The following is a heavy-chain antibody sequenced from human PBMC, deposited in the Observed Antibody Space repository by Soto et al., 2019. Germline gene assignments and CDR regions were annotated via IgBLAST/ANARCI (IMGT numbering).Heavy chain of an antibody. CDR3: ARGLFCGSRTFLAS. J-gene: IGHJ1*01. D-gene: IGHD3-16*01. Sequence: EVQLLESGGGLVQPGGSLRLSCAASGFTFSSHAMSWVRQAPGKGLEWVSTISGSGDNTYYADSVKGRFTISRDNSKNTLYLQISSLHADDPAWYYWARGLFCGSRTFLASWGQGPLVTPSS. CDR1: GFTFSSHA. CDR2: ISGSGDNT. V-gene: IGHV3-23*01.